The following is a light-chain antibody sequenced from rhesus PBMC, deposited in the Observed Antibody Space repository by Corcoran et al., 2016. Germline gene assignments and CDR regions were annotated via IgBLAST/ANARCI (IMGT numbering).Light chain of an antibody. Sequence: DIQMTQSPSSLSASVGDTVTITCRASQGISSWLAWYQQTPGKTPKLLIYKAASLKSGVPSRFSGSGSGTDFTLTISSLKSEDFATYYCQQYSSRPFTFGPGTKLDIK. CDR2: KAA. CDR3: QQYSSRPFT. J-gene: IGKJ3*01. CDR1: QGISSW. V-gene: IGKV1-22*01.